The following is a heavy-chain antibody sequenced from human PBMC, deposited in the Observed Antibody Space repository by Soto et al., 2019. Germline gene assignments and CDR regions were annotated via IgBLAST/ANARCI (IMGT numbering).Heavy chain of an antibody. D-gene: IGHD2-2*01. CDR3: AREGPLGYCSSTSCYGAHWFDP. J-gene: IGHJ5*02. CDR2: INPNSGDT. CDR1: GYTFTGYY. V-gene: IGHV1-2*04. Sequence: VASVKVSCKASGYTFTGYYMHWVRQAPGQGLEWMGWINPNSGDTNYAQKFQGWVTMTRDTSIGTAYMELSRLRSDDTAVYYCAREGPLGYCSSTSCYGAHWFDPWGQGTLVTVSS.